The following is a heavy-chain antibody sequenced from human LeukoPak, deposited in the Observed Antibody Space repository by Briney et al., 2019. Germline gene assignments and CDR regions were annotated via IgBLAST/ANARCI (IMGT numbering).Heavy chain of an antibody. CDR1: GGTFSSYA. J-gene: IGHJ4*02. CDR3: ARGGRAAMVALDY. Sequence: GASVKVSCKASGGTFSSYAISWVRQAPGQGLEWMGGIIPIFGTANYAQKFQGRVTITADESTSTAYMELSSLRSEDTAVYYCARGGRAAMVALDYWGQGTLVTVSS. D-gene: IGHD5-18*01. CDR2: IIPIFGTA. V-gene: IGHV1-69*13.